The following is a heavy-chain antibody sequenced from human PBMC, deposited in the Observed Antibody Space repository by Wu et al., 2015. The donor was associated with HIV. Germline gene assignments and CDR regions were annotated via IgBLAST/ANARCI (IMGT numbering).Heavy chain of an antibody. D-gene: IGHD3-9*01. V-gene: IGHV1-69*13. Sequence: QVQLVQSGAEVKKPGSSVKVSCKASGGTFSSYAISWVRQAPGQGLEWMGRIIPIFGTTNYAQKFQGRVTITADESTSTAYMELSSLRSEDTAVYYCARDRTYDILTGYQVELYNWFDPWGQGTLVTVSS. CDR3: ARDRTYDILTGYQVELYNWFDP. CDR1: GGTFSSYA. CDR2: IIPIFGTT. J-gene: IGHJ5*02.